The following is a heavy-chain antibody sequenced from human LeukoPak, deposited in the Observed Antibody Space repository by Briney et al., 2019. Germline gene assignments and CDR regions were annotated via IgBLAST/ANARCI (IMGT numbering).Heavy chain of an antibody. J-gene: IGHJ4*02. CDR2: ISWNSGSI. CDR1: GFTFDDYA. CDR3: AKGSGSYLEEGGDFDY. V-gene: IGHV3-9*01. Sequence: GGSLRLSCAVSGFTFDDYAMHWVRQAPGKGLEWVSGISWNSGSIGYADSVKGRFTISRDNAKNSLYPQMSSLRAEDTALYYCAKGSGSYLEEGGDFDYWGQGTLVTVSS. D-gene: IGHD1-26*01.